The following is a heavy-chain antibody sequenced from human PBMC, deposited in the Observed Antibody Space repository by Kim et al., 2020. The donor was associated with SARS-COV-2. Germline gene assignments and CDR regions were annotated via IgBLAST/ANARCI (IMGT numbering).Heavy chain of an antibody. V-gene: IGHV3-15*01. D-gene: IGHD2-8*02. CDR2: IKSKSDGGTT. CDR3: TTQGMSPGD. J-gene: IGHJ4*02. Sequence: GGSLRLSCAASGLNFNNAWMTWVRQAPGKGLEWVARIKSKSDGGTTDYAAPVKGRFTVSRDDSKSTLYLQMNRLRIEDTDVYYCTTQGMSPGDWGQGTLVTVFS. CDR1: GLNFNNAW.